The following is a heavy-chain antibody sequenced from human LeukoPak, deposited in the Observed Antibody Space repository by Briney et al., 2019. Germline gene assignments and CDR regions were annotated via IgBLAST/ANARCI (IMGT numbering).Heavy chain of an antibody. Sequence: PGRSLRLSCAASGFTFSSYWMNWVRQAPGKGLEWVANIKQDGSVKNYVDSVKGRFTISRDNAKNSLYLQMNSLRGEDTAVYYCAREIFGVDFWGQGTLVTVSS. CDR1: GFTFSSYW. V-gene: IGHV3-7*01. J-gene: IGHJ4*02. CDR2: IKQDGSVK. D-gene: IGHD3-10*01. CDR3: AREIFGVDF.